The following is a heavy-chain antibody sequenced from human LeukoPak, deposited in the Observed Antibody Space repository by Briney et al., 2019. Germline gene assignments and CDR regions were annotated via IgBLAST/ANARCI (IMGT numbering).Heavy chain of an antibody. D-gene: IGHD3/OR15-3a*01. CDR1: DGSLSVYL. CDR3: ASPRTNY. V-gene: IGHV4-30-4*01. CDR2: IYYSGET. J-gene: IGHJ4*02. Sequence: SETLSLTCAVYDGSLSVYLWSWIRQAPGKGLEWIGYIYYSGETNYNPSLSGRVAISMDTSKNQFSLKLSSVTAADTAVYYCASPRTNYWGQGTLVTVSS.